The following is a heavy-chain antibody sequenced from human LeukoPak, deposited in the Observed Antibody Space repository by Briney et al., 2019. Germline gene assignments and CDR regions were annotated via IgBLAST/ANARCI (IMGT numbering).Heavy chain of an antibody. J-gene: IGHJ5*02. V-gene: IGHV1-2*02. CDR2: INPNSCGT. Sequence: LEXMGWINPNSCGTNYAQKFQGRLTMTRDTSISTAYMELSRLRSDDTAVYYCARDRNQLRFDPWGQGTLVTVSS. CDR3: ARDRNQLRFDP. D-gene: IGHD2-2*01.